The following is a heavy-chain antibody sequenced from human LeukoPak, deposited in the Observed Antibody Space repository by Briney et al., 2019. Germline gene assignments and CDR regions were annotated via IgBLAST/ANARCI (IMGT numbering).Heavy chain of an antibody. CDR2: IYYSGSS. Sequence: MTSETLSLTCTVSGGSISSSNYYWGWIRQPPGKGLEWIGSIYYSGSSNYNPSVKSRVTISVDTSKNQFSLKLSSVTAADTAVYYCARGPAGMGGYWGQGTLVTVSS. D-gene: IGHD1-26*01. CDR1: GGSISSSNYY. V-gene: IGHV4-39*07. CDR3: ARGPAGMGGY. J-gene: IGHJ4*02.